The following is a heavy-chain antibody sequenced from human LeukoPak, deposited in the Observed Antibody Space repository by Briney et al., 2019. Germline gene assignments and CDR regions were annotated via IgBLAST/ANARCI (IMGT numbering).Heavy chain of an antibody. V-gene: IGHV3-7*01. CDR3: ARVSAYYDILTGYIYYFDY. J-gene: IGHJ4*02. CDR1: GFTFSSYW. D-gene: IGHD3-9*01. CDR2: IKQDGGEK. Sequence: GGSLRLSCAASGFTFSSYWMSWVRQAPGKGLEWVANIKQDGGEKYYVDSVKGRFTISRDNAKNSLYLQMNSLRAEDTAVYYCARVSAYYDILTGYIYYFDYWGQETLVTVSS.